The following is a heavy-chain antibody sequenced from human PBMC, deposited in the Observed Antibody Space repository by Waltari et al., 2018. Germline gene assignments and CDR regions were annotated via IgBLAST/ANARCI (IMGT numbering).Heavy chain of an antibody. CDR3: ARVGNAGYCGAKGCSFGP. D-gene: IGHD3-10*01. V-gene: IGHV4-59*01. J-gene: IGHJ5*02. CDR1: GEATRSYY. Sequence: QVQLLESGPGLVRPWETLSLTCSVSGEATRSYYWSWIRQTPDKELEWIGYIDDKGNTDFNPSLRGRVSMSIDTSTDQIYLTLRSVTAADTAIYYCARVGNAGYCGAKGCSFGPWGQGTLVTVSS. CDR2: IDDKGNT.